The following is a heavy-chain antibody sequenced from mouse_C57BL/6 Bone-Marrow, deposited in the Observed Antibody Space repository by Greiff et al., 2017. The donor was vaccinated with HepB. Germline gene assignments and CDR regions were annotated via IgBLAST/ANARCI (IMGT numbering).Heavy chain of an antibody. CDR2: INPSSGYT. Sequence: QVQLQQSGAELAKPGASVKLSCKASGYTFTSYWMHWVKQRPGKGLEWIGYINPSSGYTKYNQKFKDKATLTADKSSSTAYMQLSSLTYEDSAVYYCAKMVRGYAMDYWGQGTSVTVSA. CDR3: AKMVRGYAMDY. CDR1: GYTFTSYW. J-gene: IGHJ4*01. V-gene: IGHV1-7*01. D-gene: IGHD2-2*01.